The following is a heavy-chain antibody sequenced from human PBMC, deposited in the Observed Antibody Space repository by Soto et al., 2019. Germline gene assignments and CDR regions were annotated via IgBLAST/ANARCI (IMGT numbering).Heavy chain of an antibody. V-gene: IGHV1-2*04. J-gene: IGHJ6*02. Sequence: QVQLVQSGAEVKKPGASVKVSCKASGYTFTGYYMHWVRQAPGQGLEWMGWINPNSGGTNYAQKFQGWVTMTRDTSISTAYMELSRLRSDDTAVYYCARTEYCSGGSCSNYYYYGMDVWGQGTTVTVSS. CDR2: INPNSGGT. D-gene: IGHD2-15*01. CDR1: GYTFTGYY. CDR3: ARTEYCSGGSCSNYYYYGMDV.